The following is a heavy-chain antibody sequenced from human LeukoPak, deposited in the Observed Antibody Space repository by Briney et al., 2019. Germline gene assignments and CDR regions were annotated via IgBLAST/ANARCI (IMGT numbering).Heavy chain of an antibody. V-gene: IGHV1-2*02. CDR2: INPNSGGT. CDR1: GYTFTGYY. CDR3: ATARDRNSVYSSFDY. D-gene: IGHD5/OR15-5a*01. J-gene: IGHJ4*02. Sequence: ASVKVSCKASGYTFTGYYIHWMRQAPGQGLEWMGWINPNSGGTNYAQNFQGRVTMTRDTSISTAYMELTSLRSDDTAVYYCATARDRNSVYSSFDYWGQGTLVTVSS.